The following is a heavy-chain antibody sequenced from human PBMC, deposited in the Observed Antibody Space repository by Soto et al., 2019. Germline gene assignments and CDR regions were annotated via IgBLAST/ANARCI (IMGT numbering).Heavy chain of an antibody. J-gene: IGHJ5*02. V-gene: IGHV1-18*01. CDR1: GYTFTSYG. CDR3: ARANKRQLVLNWFDP. Sequence: ASVKVSCKASGYTFTSYGISWVRQAPGQGLEWMGWISAYNGNTNYAQKLQGRVTMTTDTSTSTAYMELGSLGSDDTAVYYCARANKRQLVLNWFDPWGQGTLVTVSS. CDR2: ISAYNGNT. D-gene: IGHD6-13*01.